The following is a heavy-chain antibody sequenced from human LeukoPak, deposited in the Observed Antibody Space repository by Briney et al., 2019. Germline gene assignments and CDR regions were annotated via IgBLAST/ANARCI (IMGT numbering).Heavy chain of an antibody. V-gene: IGHV4-59*01. J-gene: IGHJ4*02. D-gene: IGHD2-15*01. CDR1: GGSINTYY. CDR3: ARVRTLGGTRHFDY. Sequence: SETLSLTCTVSGGSINTYYWSWLRQPPGKGLEWIGHIFYTGSTNYNPSLKSRVTMSVDTSKNQFSLKLSSVTAADTAVYYCARVRTLGGTRHFDYWGQGTLVTVSS. CDR2: IFYTGST.